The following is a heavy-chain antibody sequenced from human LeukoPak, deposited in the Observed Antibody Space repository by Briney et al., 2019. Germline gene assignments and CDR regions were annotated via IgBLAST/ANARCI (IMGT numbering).Heavy chain of an antibody. Sequence: PGGSLRLSCAASGFTFYNYAMAWVRQAPGKGLEWVSSISNSGDNKYYADAVKGRFTISRYNSKNTVYLQMYSLRVGDTARYYCARDVTEPVFYDTWGQGTLASVSS. D-gene: IGHD2-8*01. V-gene: IGHV3-23*01. J-gene: IGHJ4*02. CDR2: ISNSGDNK. CDR3: ARDVTEPVFYDT. CDR1: GFTFYNYA.